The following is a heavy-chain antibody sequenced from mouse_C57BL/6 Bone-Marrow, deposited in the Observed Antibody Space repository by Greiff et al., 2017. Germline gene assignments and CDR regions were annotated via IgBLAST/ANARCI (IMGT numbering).Heavy chain of an antibody. J-gene: IGHJ2*01. CDR3: ARPYWDGLYFDY. Sequence: QVQLQQSGAELVRPGTSVKVSCKASGYAFTTYLIAWVQQRPGQGLEWIGVINPGSGGTNYNEKFKGQATLTADKSSSTAYMQLSSLTSEDSAVYVCARPYWDGLYFDYWGQGTTLTVSS. CDR2: INPGSGGT. CDR1: GYAFTTYL. D-gene: IGHD4-1*01. V-gene: IGHV1-54*01.